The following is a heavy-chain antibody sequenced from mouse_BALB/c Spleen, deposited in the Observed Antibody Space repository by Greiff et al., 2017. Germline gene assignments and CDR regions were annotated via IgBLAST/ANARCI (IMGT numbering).Heavy chain of an antibody. Sequence: VQLQQSGAELMKPGASVKISCKATGYTFSSYWIEWVKQRPGHGLEWIGEILPGSGSTNYNEKFKGKATFTADTSSNTAYMQLSSLTSEDSAVYYCARRGYYGSTPFAYWGQGTLVTVSA. V-gene: IGHV1-9*01. CDR2: ILPGSGST. CDR3: ARRGYYGSTPFAY. CDR1: GYTFSSYW. J-gene: IGHJ3*01. D-gene: IGHD1-1*01.